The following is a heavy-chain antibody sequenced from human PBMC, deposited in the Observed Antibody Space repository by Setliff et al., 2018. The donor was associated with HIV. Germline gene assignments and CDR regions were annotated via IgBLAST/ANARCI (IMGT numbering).Heavy chain of an antibody. J-gene: IGHJ4*02. D-gene: IGHD2-2*01. CDR3: ARESACSSTSCPKVLDY. Sequence: SVKVSCKASGGTFGIYGISWVRQAAGQGLEWMGGTIPMFGTANYAQKFQGRVTITADESTNTGYMELSGLRFEDTAVYYCARESACSSTSCPKVLDYWGQGTLVTAPQ. CDR1: GGTFGIYG. CDR2: TIPMFGTA. V-gene: IGHV1-69*13.